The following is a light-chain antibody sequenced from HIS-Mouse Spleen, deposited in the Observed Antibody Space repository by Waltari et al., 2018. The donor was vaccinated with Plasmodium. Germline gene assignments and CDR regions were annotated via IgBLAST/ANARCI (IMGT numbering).Light chain of an antibody. CDR1: ALPKQY. V-gene: IGLV3-25*03. CDR2: KDS. Sequence: SYELTQPPSVSVSPGQTARITCSGAALPKQYAYWYQQKPGQAPVLVIYKDSERPSGIPERFSGSSSGTTVTLTISGVQAEDKADYYCQSADSSGTPNWVFGGGTKLTVL. CDR3: QSADSSGTPNWV. J-gene: IGLJ3*02.